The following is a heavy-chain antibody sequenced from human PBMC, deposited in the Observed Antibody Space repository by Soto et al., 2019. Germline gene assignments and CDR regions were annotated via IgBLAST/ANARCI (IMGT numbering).Heavy chain of an antibody. CDR3: ARGCGGDCGDAFDI. Sequence: QVQLVQPGAEVKKPGSSVKVSCKASGGTFSSYAISWVRQAPGQGLEWMGGIIPIFGTANYAQKFQGRVTITGDESTSTASMELSSLRSEDTAVYYCARGCGGDCGDAFDIWGQGTMVTVSS. D-gene: IGHD2-21*02. CDR1: GGTFSSYA. CDR2: IIPIFGTA. J-gene: IGHJ3*02. V-gene: IGHV1-69*01.